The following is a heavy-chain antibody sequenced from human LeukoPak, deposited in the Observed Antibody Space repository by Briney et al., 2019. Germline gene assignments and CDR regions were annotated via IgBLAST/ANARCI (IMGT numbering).Heavy chain of an antibody. D-gene: IGHD2-15*01. CDR1: GGSISSYY. V-gene: IGHV4-39*01. J-gene: IGHJ4*02. CDR3: ARSYCSGGSCYDY. Sequence: TSETLSLTCTVSGGSISSYYWGWIRQPPGKGLEWIGSIYYSGSTYYNPSLKSRVTISVDTSKNQFSLKLSSVTAADTAVYYCARSYCSGGSCYDYWGQGTLVTVSS. CDR2: IYYSGST.